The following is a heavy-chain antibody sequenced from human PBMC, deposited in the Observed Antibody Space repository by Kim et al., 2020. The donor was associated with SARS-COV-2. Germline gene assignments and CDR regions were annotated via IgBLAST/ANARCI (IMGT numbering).Heavy chain of an antibody. CDR3: ATPTVTPNRRGDAFDI. J-gene: IGHJ3*02. CDR1: GFTFSDYY. Sequence: GGSLRLSCAASGFTFSDYYMSWIRQAPGKGLEWVSYISSSSSYTNYADSVKGRFTISRDNAKNSLYLQMNSLRAEDTAVYYCATPTVTPNRRGDAFDIWGQGTMVTVSS. V-gene: IGHV3-11*03. D-gene: IGHD4-4*01. CDR2: ISSSSSYT.